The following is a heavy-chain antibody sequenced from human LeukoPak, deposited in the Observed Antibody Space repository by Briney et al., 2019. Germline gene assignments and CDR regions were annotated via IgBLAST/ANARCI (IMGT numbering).Heavy chain of an antibody. CDR3: AKGGARLHSYYLDY. D-gene: IGHD1-26*01. Sequence: GGSLRLSCAASGFTFSSYDMYWVRQAPGKGLDWVAFVRYDGSQKNYADSVKGRFTLSRDNFKNTLYLQMNSLRVEDTAVFYCAKGGARLHSYYLDYWGQGTLVTVSS. CDR2: VRYDGSQK. J-gene: IGHJ4*02. CDR1: GFTFSSYD. V-gene: IGHV3-30*02.